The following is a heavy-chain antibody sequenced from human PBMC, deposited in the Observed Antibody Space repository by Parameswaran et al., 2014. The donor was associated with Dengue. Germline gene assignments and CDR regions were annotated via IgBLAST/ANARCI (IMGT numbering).Heavy chain of an antibody. V-gene: IGHV1-18*01. Sequence: WVRQAPGQGLEWMGWISAYNGNTNYAQKLQGRVTMTTDTSTSTAYMELRSLRSDDTAVYYCAREKRNTAMGTGLNYWGQGTLVTVSS. CDR3: AREKRNTAMGTGLNY. J-gene: IGHJ4*02. D-gene: IGHD5-18*01. CDR2: ISAYNGNT.